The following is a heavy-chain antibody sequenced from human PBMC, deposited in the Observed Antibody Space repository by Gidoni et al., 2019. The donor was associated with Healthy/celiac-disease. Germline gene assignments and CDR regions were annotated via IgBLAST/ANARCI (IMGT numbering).Heavy chain of an antibody. CDR2: ISGSGGST. V-gene: IGHV3-23*01. Sequence: EVQLLESGGGLVQPGGSLRLPCAASAFPFSSYAMTWVRQAPGKGLGWVSAISGSGGSTYYADSVKGRFTISRDNSKNTLYLQMNSLRAEDTAVYYCAKADTSGYSRFDYYYYGMDVWGQGTTVTVSS. CDR1: AFPFSSYA. J-gene: IGHJ6*02. CDR3: AKADTSGYSRFDYYYYGMDV. D-gene: IGHD3-22*01.